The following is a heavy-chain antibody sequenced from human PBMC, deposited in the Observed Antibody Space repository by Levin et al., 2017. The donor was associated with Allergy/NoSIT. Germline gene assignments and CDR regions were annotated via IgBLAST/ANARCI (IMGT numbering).Heavy chain of an antibody. CDR3: AREPSDCTNGVCPWYYDSSGPPA. CDR1: GGTFSSYA. CDR2: IIPIFGTA. Sequence: ASVKVSCKASGGTFSSYAISWVRQAPGQGLEWMGGIIPIFGTANYAQKFQGRVTITADESTSTAYMELSSLRSEDTAVYYCAREPSDCTNGVCPWYYDSSGPPAWGQGTLVTVSS. V-gene: IGHV1-69*13. J-gene: IGHJ4*02. D-gene: IGHD2-8*01.